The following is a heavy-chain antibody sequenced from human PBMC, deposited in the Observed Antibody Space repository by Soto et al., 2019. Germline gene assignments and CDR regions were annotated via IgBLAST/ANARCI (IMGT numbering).Heavy chain of an antibody. Sequence: QPQLMQSEGELKQPGASVKVSCKASGYTFTTYGFSWVRQVPGQGLEWMGWISPNSGDTTYAQNLQGRVTMTSDTSTSTVYMELRSLRSDDTAVYYCAREMWTRYGTQTFFDYWGQGALVTVSS. D-gene: IGHD4-17*01. CDR1: GYTFTTYG. CDR2: ISPNSGDT. J-gene: IGHJ4*02. CDR3: AREMWTRYGTQTFFDY. V-gene: IGHV1-18*01.